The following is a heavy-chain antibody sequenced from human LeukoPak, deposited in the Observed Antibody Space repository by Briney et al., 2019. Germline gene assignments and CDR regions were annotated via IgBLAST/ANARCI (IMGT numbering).Heavy chain of an antibody. J-gene: IGHJ4*02. CDR1: GGSISSYY. V-gene: IGHV4-4*07. CDR2: IYTSGST. D-gene: IGHD3-3*01. Sequence: SETLSLTCTVSGGSISSYYWGWIRRPAGKGLEWIGRIYTSGSTNYNPSLKSRVTMSVDTSKNQFSLKLSSVTAADTAVYYCARDMGATYYDFWSGYSALFDYWGQGTLVTVSS. CDR3: ARDMGATYYDFWSGYSALFDY.